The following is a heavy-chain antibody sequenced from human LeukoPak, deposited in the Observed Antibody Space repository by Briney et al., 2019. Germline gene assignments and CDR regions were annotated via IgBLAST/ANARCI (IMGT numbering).Heavy chain of an antibody. V-gene: IGHV1-2*02. CDR2: INPNSGGT. Sequence: GASVKVSCKASGYTFTGYYMHWVRQAPGQGLEWIGWINPNSGGTNYAQKFQGRVTITADESTSTAYMELSSLRSEDTAVYYCARDLPRRLGYCSSTSCYTTPFGYWGQGTLVTVSS. CDR3: ARDLPRRLGYCSSTSCYTTPFGY. CDR1: GYTFTGYY. J-gene: IGHJ4*02. D-gene: IGHD2-2*02.